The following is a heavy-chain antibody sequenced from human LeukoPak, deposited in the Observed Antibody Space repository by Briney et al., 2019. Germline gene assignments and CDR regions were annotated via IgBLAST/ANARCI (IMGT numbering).Heavy chain of an antibody. V-gene: IGHV3-30-3*01. CDR1: GFTFSSYA. CDR2: ISYDGSNK. D-gene: IGHD6-19*01. J-gene: IGHJ4*02. Sequence: QSGGSLRLSCAASGFTFSSYAMHWVRQAPGKGLEWVAVISYDGSNKYYADSVKGRFTISRDNSKNTLYLQMNSLRAEDTAVYYCARPLKGAVAAQNDYWGQGTLVTVSS. CDR3: ARPLKGAVAAQNDY.